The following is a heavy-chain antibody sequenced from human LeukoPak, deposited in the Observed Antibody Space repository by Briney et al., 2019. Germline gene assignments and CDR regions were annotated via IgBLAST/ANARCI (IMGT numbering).Heavy chain of an antibody. D-gene: IGHD6-13*01. Sequence: ASVKVSCKASGYTFTSYGISWVRQAPGQGLEWMGWISAYNGNTNYAQKLQGRVTMTTDTSTSTAYMELRSLRSDDTAVYYCARSRGIAAAGTTFDIWGQGTMVTVSS. CDR3: ARSRGIAAAGTTFDI. CDR1: GYTFTSYG. V-gene: IGHV1-18*01. CDR2: ISAYNGNT. J-gene: IGHJ3*02.